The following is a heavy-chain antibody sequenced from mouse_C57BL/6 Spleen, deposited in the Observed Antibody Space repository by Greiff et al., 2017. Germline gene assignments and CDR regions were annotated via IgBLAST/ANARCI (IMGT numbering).Heavy chain of an antibody. CDR2: IYPGDGDT. V-gene: IGHV1-82*01. D-gene: IGHD2-2*01. Sequence: QVQLQQSGPELVKPGASVKISCKASGYAFSSSWMNWVKQRPGKGLEWIGRIYPGDGDTNYNGKFKGKATLTADKSSSTAYLQLSSLPSEDSAVYFCARSYGYDGYYFAYWGQGTTLTVSS. CDR1: GYAFSSSW. J-gene: IGHJ2*01. CDR3: ARSYGYDGYYFAY.